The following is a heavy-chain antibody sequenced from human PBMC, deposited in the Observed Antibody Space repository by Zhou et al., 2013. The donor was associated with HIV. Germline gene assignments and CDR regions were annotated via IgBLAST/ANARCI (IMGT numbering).Heavy chain of an antibody. CDR1: GGTFSSYA. CDR3: ARGPYDSSGYYYSHDAFDI. Sequence: QVQLVQSGAEVKKPGSSVKVSCKASGGTFSSYAISWVRQAPGQGLEWMGGIIPIFGTANYAQKFQGRVTITTDESTSTAYMELSSLRSEDTAVYYCARGPYDSSGYYYSHDAFDIWGQGTMVTVSS. CDR2: IIPIFGTA. V-gene: IGHV1-69*05. D-gene: IGHD3-22*01. J-gene: IGHJ3*02.